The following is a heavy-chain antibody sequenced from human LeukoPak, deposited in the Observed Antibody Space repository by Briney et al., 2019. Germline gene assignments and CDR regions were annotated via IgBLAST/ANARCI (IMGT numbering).Heavy chain of an antibody. CDR3: ATGGYYYDSTN. CDR1: GGSISSSDSY. D-gene: IGHD3-22*01. CDR2: MYYSGST. V-gene: IGHV4-39*01. Sequence: PSETLSLTCTVSGGSISSSDSYWGWIRQPPGKGLEWIGSMYYSGSTYYNPSLKSRVTISVDTSKNQFSLKLSSVTAADTAVYYCATGGYYYDSTNWGQGTLVTVSS. J-gene: IGHJ4*02.